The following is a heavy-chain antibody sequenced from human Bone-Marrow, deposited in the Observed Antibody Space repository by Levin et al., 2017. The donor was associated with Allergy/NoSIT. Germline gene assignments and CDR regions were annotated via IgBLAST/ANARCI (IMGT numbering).Heavy chain of an antibody. CDR3: ARLYGYCSSTSCYGYFDY. D-gene: IGHD2-2*01. J-gene: IGHJ4*02. CDR1: GGSISSSSYY. CDR2: IYYSGST. V-gene: IGHV4-39*01. Sequence: GSLRLSCTVSGGSISSSSYYWGWIRQPPGKGLEWIGSIYYSGSTYYNPSLKSRVTISVDTSKNQFSLKLSSVTAADTAVYYCARLYGYCSSTSCYGYFDYWGQGTLVTVSS.